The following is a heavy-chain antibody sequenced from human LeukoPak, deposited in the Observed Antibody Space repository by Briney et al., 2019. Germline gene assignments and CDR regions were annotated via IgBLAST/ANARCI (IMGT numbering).Heavy chain of an antibody. V-gene: IGHV3-23*01. CDR2: ISGSGGST. CDR1: GFTFSSYA. D-gene: IGHD3-10*01. Sequence: GGSLRLSCAASGFTFSSYAMSWVRQAPGKGLEWVSAISGSGGSTYYADSVKGRFTISRDNSKNTLYLQTNSLRVEDTAVYYCAKGLLWFGECLDYWGQGTLVTVSS. CDR3: AKGLLWFGECLDY. J-gene: IGHJ4*02.